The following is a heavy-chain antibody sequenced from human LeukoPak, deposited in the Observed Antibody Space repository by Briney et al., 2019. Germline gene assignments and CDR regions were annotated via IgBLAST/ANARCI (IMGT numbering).Heavy chain of an antibody. J-gene: IGHJ4*02. CDR1: GFTFSSYA. V-gene: IGHV3-30-3*01. Sequence: PGRSLRLSCAASGFTFSSYAMHWVRQAPGKGLEWVAVISYDGSNKYYADSVKGRFTISRDNSKSTLYLQMNSLRAEDTAVYYCARGDVLRFLEWLPYFDYWGQGTLVTVSS. CDR3: ARGDVLRFLEWLPYFDY. CDR2: ISYDGSNK. D-gene: IGHD3-3*01.